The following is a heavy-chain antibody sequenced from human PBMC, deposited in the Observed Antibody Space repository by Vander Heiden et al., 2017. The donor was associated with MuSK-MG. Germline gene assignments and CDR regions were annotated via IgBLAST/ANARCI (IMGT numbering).Heavy chain of an antibody. CDR3: ARRYCSSTSCSLDY. Sequence: EVQLVDCGGGVVRPGGSLRLPCAAPGFPFDDYGMSWVHQAPGKGLEWVSGINWNGGSTGYADSVKCRFTISRDNAKNSLYLQMNSLRAEDTALYHCARRYCSSTSCSLDYWGQGTLVTVSS. D-gene: IGHD2-2*01. CDR1: GFPFDDYG. CDR2: INWNGGST. V-gene: IGHV3-20*01. J-gene: IGHJ4*02.